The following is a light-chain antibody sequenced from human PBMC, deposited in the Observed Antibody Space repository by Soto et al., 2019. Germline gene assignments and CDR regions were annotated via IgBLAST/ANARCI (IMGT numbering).Light chain of an antibody. V-gene: IGKV1-39*01. Sequence: EIQMAQSPSSLSASVGDRVTITCRASQFISNYVNWYQQKPGRAPTLLIFAESTLRSGVPSRFSGSGSGTDLTLTISSLQPEDFATYFCQQSSSIPWTFGRGTKVEIK. CDR1: QFISNY. J-gene: IGKJ1*01. CDR2: AES. CDR3: QQSSSIPWT.